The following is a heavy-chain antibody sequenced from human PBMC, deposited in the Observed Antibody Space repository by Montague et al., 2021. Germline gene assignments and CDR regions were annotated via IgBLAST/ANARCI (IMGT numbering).Heavy chain of an antibody. CDR3: ARNLASAAPGAFDI. Sequence: SLRLSCAASGFSFSSYWMHWVRQAPGKGLLWVSRINLDGSSTTFVDSVKGRFTTSRDNAKATLYLQMTSLRVEDTAVYYCARNLASAAPGAFDIWGQGTMVTVSS. CDR2: INLDGSST. CDR1: GFSFSSYW. D-gene: IGHD6-13*01. V-gene: IGHV3-74*01. J-gene: IGHJ3*02.